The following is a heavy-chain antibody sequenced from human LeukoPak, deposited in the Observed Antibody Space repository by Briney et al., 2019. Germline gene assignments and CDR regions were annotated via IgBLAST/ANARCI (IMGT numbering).Heavy chain of an antibody. CDR2: ISSSSSYI. J-gene: IGHJ4*02. CDR3: ARAKVTTVFLDY. Sequence: GESLRLSCAASGFTFSSYSMNWVRQAPGKGLEWVSSISSSSSYIYYADSVKGRFTISRDNAKNSLYLQMNSLRAEDTAVYYCARAKVTTVFLDYWGQGTLVTVSS. D-gene: IGHD4-17*01. V-gene: IGHV3-21*01. CDR1: GFTFSSYS.